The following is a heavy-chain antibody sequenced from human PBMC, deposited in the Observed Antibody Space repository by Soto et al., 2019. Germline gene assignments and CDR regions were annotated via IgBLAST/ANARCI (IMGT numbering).Heavy chain of an antibody. CDR3: AKDPEAGMAYDYYFDY. D-gene: IGHD3-10*01. CDR1: GFTFSSYG. V-gene: IGHV3-30*18. J-gene: IGHJ4*02. CDR2: ISYDGSNK. Sequence: QVQLVESGGGVVQPGRSLRLSCAASGFTFSSYGMHWVRQAPGKGLEWVAVISYDGSNKYYADSVKGRFTISRDNSKNTLYLQMNGLRAEDTAVYYCAKDPEAGMAYDYYFDYWGQGTLVTVSS.